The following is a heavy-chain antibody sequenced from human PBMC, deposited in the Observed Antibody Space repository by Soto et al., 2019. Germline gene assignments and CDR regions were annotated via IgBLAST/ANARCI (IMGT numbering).Heavy chain of an antibody. CDR1: GFGFSDYA. CDR2: ISSDGRNK. CDR3: ARKWYGELGEGWFDP. D-gene: IGHD3-10*01. V-gene: IGHV3-30*04. Sequence: VGSLRLSCAASGFGFSDYAMHWVRQAPGKGLEWVALISSDGRNKYYADLVKGRISVSRDNSKNTLFLQMSSLTAEDTAVYYCARKWYGELGEGWFDPWGQGTLVTVSS. J-gene: IGHJ5*02.